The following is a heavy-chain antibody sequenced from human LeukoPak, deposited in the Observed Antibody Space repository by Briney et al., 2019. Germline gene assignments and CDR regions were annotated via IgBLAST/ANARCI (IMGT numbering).Heavy chain of an antibody. Sequence: SVKVSCKASGGTFSSYAISWVRQAPGQGLEWMGGIIPIFGTANYAQKFQGRVTITTNESTSTAYMELSSLRSEDTAVYYCARDLRYFDPYYYMDVWGKRTTVTVSS. J-gene: IGHJ6*03. CDR2: IIPIFGTA. CDR1: GGTFSSYA. CDR3: ARDLRYFDPYYYMDV. D-gene: IGHD3-9*01. V-gene: IGHV1-69*05.